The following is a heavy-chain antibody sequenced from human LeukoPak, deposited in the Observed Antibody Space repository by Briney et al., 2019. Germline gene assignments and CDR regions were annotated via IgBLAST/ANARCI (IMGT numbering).Heavy chain of an antibody. Sequence: SETLSLTCTVSGGSISSGSYYWSWLRQPAGKGLEWIGRIYTSGSTNYHPSLKSRVTISVDTSKNQFSLKLSSVTAADTAVYYCARDGDIPGGNLRDYFDCWGQGTLVTVSS. D-gene: IGHD4-23*01. V-gene: IGHV4-61*02. J-gene: IGHJ4*02. CDR2: IYTSGST. CDR3: ARDGDIPGGNLRDYFDC. CDR1: GGSISSGSYY.